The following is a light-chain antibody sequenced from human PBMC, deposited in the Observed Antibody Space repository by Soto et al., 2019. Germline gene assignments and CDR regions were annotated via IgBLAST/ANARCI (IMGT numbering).Light chain of an antibody. CDR3: QQYNSYSWT. J-gene: IGKJ1*01. Sequence: DIQMTQSPSTLSASVGDRVTITCRASQSISSWLAWYQQKPGKAPKLLIYKASTLKSGVPSRFSGSGSGREFTLTISSLQPDDFATYYCQQYNSYSWTFGQGTKVDI. CDR1: QSISSW. CDR2: KAS. V-gene: IGKV1-5*03.